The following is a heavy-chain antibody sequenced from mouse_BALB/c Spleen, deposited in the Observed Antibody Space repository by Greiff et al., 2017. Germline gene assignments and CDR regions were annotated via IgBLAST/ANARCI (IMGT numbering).Heavy chain of an antibody. J-gene: IGHJ3*01. Sequence: VQLQQSGPELVKPGASVKISCKASGYSFTGYYMHWVKQSHVKSLEWIGRINPYNGATSYNQNFKDKASLTVDKSSSTAYMELHSLTSEDSAVYYCARFYDGSFAYWGQGTLVTVSA. D-gene: IGHD2-3*01. CDR1: GYSFTGYY. CDR3: ARFYDGSFAY. V-gene: IGHV1-31*01. CDR2: INPYNGAT.